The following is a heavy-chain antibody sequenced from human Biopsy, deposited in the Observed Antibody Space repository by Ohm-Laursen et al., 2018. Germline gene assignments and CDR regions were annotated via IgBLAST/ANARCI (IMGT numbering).Heavy chain of an antibody. CDR3: AADSGSGSHFRFDY. J-gene: IGHJ4*02. Sequence: ASVKVSYKASGYTFTNYYMHWVRQAPGQGLEWMGIINPSGSDATYAQKFQGRVTMTRDTSTSTAYMDLSSLRSEDTAVYYCAADSGSGSHFRFDYWGQGALVSVSS. D-gene: IGHD3-10*01. CDR2: INPSGSDA. CDR1: GYTFTNYY. V-gene: IGHV1-46*01.